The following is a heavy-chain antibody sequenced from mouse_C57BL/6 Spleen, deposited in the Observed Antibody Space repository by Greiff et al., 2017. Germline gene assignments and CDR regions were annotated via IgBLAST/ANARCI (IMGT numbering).Heavy chain of an antibody. J-gene: IGHJ2*01. V-gene: IGHV1-52*01. Sequence: QVQLQQSGAELVRPGSSVKLSCKASGYTFTSYWMHWVKQRPIQGLEWIGNIDPSDSETHYNQKFKDKATLTGDKSSSTAYMQLSSLTSEDSAVYYCARRPFDYWGQGTTLTVSS. CDR3: ARRPFDY. CDR1: GYTFTSYW. CDR2: IDPSDSET.